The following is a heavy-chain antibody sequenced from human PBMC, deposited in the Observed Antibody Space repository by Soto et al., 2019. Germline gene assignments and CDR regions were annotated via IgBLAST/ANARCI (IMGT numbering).Heavy chain of an antibody. CDR1: GDSVSSPYY. V-gene: IGHV4-4*02. CDR2: VFHTGTT. J-gene: IGHJ4*02. Sequence: QVQLQESGPGLVKPSGTLSLTCAVSGDSVSSPYYCCWVRQPPGKGLEWIGEVFHTGTTSYNPSLRSRVTISMDKSINQFSLDLSSVTAADTAVYYCARSAGWYAVHSWGPGTLVLVSS. D-gene: IGHD6-19*01. CDR3: ARSAGWYAVHS.